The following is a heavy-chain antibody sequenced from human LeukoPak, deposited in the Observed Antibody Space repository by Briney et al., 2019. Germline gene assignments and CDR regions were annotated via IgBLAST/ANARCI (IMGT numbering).Heavy chain of an antibody. Sequence: ASVKVSCKASGYTFTGYYMHWVRQAPGQGLEWMGWINPNSGGTNYAQKFQGRVTMTRDTSISTAYMELSRLRSDDTAVYYCARDLSYYDSGGEDDVFDIWGKGTMVTVS. CDR3: ARDLSYYDSGGEDDVFDI. CDR2: INPNSGGT. CDR1: GYTFTGYY. D-gene: IGHD3-22*01. J-gene: IGHJ3*02. V-gene: IGHV1-2*02.